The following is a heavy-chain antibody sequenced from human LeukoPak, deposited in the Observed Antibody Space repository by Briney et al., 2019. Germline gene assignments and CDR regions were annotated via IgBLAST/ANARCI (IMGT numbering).Heavy chain of an antibody. J-gene: IGHJ3*02. D-gene: IGHD3-10*01. CDR1: GGALSPYY. CDR2: IYYSGST. CDR3: ARRGRRFGVYAFDI. Sequence: PSETLSLTCSVSGGALSPYYWSWIRQPPGKGLEWIGYIYYSGSTNYNPSLKSRVTISVDTSKNQFSLKLSSVTAADTAVYYCARRGRRFGVYAFDIWGQGTMVTVSS. V-gene: IGHV4-59*08.